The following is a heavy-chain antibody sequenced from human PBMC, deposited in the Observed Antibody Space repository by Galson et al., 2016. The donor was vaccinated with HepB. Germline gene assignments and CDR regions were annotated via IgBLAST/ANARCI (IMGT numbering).Heavy chain of an antibody. CDR2: IYHSGTT. CDR3: SGLYVDVSRNYCPFAY. J-gene: IGHJ4*02. CDR1: GDSIDRNNW. Sequence: SETLSLTCTVSGDSIDRNNWWSWVRQSPGKGLEWVGEIYHSGTTNYNPSLESRVSMSVMSDGWSKLQFSLSLTSVTAADTAIYYCSGLYVDVSRNYCPFAYWGRGTLVTVSS. V-gene: IGHV4-4*02. D-gene: IGHD3-10*01.